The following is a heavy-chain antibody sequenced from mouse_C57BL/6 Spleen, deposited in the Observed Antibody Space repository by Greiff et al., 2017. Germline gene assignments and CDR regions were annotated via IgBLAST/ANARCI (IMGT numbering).Heavy chain of an antibody. CDR2: IWTGGGT. V-gene: IGHV2-9-1*01. CDR3: ARIPDYDGAWFAY. D-gene: IGHD2-4*01. J-gene: IGHJ3*01. Sequence: VMLVESGPGLVAPSQSLSITCTVSGFSLTSYVISWVRQPPGKGLEWLGVIWTGGGTNYNSALKSRLSISKDNSKSQVFLKMNSLQTDDTARYYCARIPDYDGAWFAYWGQGTLVTVSA. CDR1: GFSLTSYV.